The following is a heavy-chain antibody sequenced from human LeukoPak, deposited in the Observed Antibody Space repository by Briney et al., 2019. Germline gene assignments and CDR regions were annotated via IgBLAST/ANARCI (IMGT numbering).Heavy chain of an antibody. J-gene: IGHJ6*02. D-gene: IGHD3-3*02. CDR3: ARGTFLEWPDYYYGMDV. V-gene: IGHV4-59*01. CDR2: IYYSGST. Sequence: SETLSLTCTVSSGSISSYYWSWIRQPPGKGLEWIGYIYYSGSTNYNPSLKSRVTISVDTSKNQFSPKLSSVTAADTAVYYCARGTFLEWPDYYYGMDVWGQGTTVTVSS. CDR1: SGSISSYY.